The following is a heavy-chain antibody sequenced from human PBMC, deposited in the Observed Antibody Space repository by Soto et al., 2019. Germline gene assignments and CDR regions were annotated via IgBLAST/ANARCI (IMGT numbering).Heavy chain of an antibody. CDR2: ISSSSSYT. V-gene: IGHV3-11*05. D-gene: IGHD5-18*01. CDR3: ARESLFVDTAMAPFDY. Sequence: GGSLRLSCAASGFTFSDYYMSWIRQAPGKGLEWVSYISSSSSYTNYADSVKGRFTISRDNAKNSLYLQMNSLRAEDTAAYYCARESLFVDTAMAPFDYWGQGTLVTVSS. J-gene: IGHJ4*02. CDR1: GFTFSDYY.